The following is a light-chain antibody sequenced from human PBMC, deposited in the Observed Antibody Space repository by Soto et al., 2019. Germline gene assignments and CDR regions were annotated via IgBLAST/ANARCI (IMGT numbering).Light chain of an antibody. Sequence: DIQMTQSPSSLSASVGDRVTISCRASQSISTYLNWYQQKPGTAPRLLIYRASSVKSGVPPRFSGSGSGRDFTLTISSLRPEDIATYFCQQSYSSSPWTFGQGTKVDNK. CDR2: RAS. CDR3: QQSYSSSPWT. CDR1: QSISTY. V-gene: IGKV1-39*01. J-gene: IGKJ1*01.